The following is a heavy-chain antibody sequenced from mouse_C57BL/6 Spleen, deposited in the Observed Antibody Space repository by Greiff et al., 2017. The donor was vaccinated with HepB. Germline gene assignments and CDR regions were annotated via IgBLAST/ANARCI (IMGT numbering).Heavy chain of an antibody. CDR1: GYTFTSYG. V-gene: IGHV1-81*01. D-gene: IGHD1-1*01. CDR3: AREYYGSSYYFDY. CDR2: IYPRSGNT. J-gene: IGHJ2*01. Sequence: VQLQESGAELARPGASVKLSCKASGYTFTSYGISWVKQRTGQGLEWIGEIYPRSGNTYYNEKFKGKATLTADKSSSTAYMELRSLTSEDSAVYFCAREYYGSSYYFDYWGQGTTLTVSS.